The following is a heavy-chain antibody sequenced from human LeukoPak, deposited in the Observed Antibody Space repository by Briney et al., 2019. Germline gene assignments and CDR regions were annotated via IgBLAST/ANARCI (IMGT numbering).Heavy chain of an antibody. CDR3: AREGTQYYYYMDV. V-gene: IGHV1-69*06. CDR1: GGTFSSYA. J-gene: IGHJ6*03. CDR2: IIPIFGTA. Sequence: SVKVSCKASGGTFSSYAISWVRQAPGQGLEWMGGIIPIFGTANYAQKFQGRVTITADKSTSTAYMELSSLRSEDTAVYYCAREGTQYYYYMDVWGKGTTVTVSS.